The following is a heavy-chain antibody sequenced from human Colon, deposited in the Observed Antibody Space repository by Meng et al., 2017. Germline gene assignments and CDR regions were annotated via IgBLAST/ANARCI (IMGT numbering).Heavy chain of an antibody. CDR2: IYHSGST. J-gene: IGHJ4*02. CDR1: GGSISSSNW. Sequence: QVQLQESGPGLVKPSGTLSLTCAVSGGSISSSNWWSWVRQPPGKGLEWIGEIYHSGSTNYNPSLRSRVTISVDKSKNQFSLKLSSVTAADTAVYYCASFPPPGKQWLVADYWGQGTLVTVSS. V-gene: IGHV4-4*02. CDR3: ASFPPPGKQWLVADY. D-gene: IGHD6-19*01.